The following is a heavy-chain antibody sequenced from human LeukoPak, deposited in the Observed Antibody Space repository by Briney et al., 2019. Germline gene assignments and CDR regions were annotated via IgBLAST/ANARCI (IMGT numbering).Heavy chain of an antibody. CDR1: GGSISSSSYY. J-gene: IGHJ4*02. Sequence: NSSETLSLTCTVSGGSISSSSYYWGWIRQPPGKGLEWIGSIYYSGSTYYNPSLKSRVTISVDTSKNQFSLKLSSVTAADTAVYYCARHSYYDFWSGYSSPGGTVFDYWGQETLVTVSS. V-gene: IGHV4-39*01. CDR3: ARHSYYDFWSGYSSPGGTVFDY. CDR2: IYYSGST. D-gene: IGHD3-3*01.